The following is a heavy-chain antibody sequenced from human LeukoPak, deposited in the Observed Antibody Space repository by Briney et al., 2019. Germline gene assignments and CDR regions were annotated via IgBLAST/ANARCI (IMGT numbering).Heavy chain of an antibody. D-gene: IGHD2-21*02. Sequence: VASVKVSCKASGGTFSSYAISWVRQAPGQGLEWMGRIIPILGIANYAQKFQGRVTITADKSTSTAYMELSSLRSEDTAVYYCAREFEDGSDPFVVVTAIARDYYYGMDVWGQGTTVTVSS. J-gene: IGHJ6*02. CDR1: GGTFSSYA. CDR3: AREFEDGSDPFVVVTAIARDYYYGMDV. CDR2: IIPILGIA. V-gene: IGHV1-69*04.